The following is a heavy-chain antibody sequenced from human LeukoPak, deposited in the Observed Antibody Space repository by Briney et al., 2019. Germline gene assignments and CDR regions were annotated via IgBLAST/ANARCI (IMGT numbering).Heavy chain of an antibody. CDR1: GFAFNNYA. CDR2: INDNGGQR. J-gene: IGHJ4*02. V-gene: IGHV3-23*01. Sequence: GGSPRLSCAASGFAFNNYAMTWVRQAPGKGLEWVSNINDNGGQRHYADSVKGRFTISRDNSKNTLFLQMDGLRAEDTAVYYCAKTQWKVGATDYFDYWGQGILVTVSS. CDR3: AKTQWKVGATDYFDY. D-gene: IGHD1-26*01.